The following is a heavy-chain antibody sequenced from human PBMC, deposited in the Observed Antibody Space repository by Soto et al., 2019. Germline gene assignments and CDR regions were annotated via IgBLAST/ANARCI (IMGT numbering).Heavy chain of an antibody. J-gene: IGHJ6*02. Sequence: QVQLVQSGAEVKKPGASVKVSCKASGYTFTGYYMHWVRQAPGQGLEWMGWINPNSGGTNYAQKFQGWVTMTRDTSISTAYMELSRLRSDDTAVYYCARDRVWTYYDFWSGTSQPFYGMDVWGQGTTVTVSS. CDR3: ARDRVWTYYDFWSGTSQPFYGMDV. CDR1: GYTFTGYY. D-gene: IGHD3-3*01. CDR2: INPNSGGT. V-gene: IGHV1-2*04.